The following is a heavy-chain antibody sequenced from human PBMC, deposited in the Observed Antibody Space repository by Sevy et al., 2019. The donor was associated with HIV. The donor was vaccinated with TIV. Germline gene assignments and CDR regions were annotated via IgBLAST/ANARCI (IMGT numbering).Heavy chain of an antibody. CDR1: GGTFNSFA. Sequence: ASVKVSCKASGGTFNSFAINWVRQAPGQGLEWMGGIIPILGIANYAQKFQGRVTITADKSANIAYMELSSLRSEDTAVYYCARDNYGDFLGLFNLWGRGTLVTVSS. CDR2: IIPILGIA. D-gene: IGHD4-17*01. CDR3: ARDNYGDFLGLFNL. V-gene: IGHV1-69*10. J-gene: IGHJ2*01.